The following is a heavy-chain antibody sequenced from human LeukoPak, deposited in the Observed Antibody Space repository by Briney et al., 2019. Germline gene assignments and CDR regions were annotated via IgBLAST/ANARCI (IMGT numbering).Heavy chain of an antibody. Sequence: GGSLRLSCAASGFTFSNYAMSWVRQAPGKGLEWVSYISSSGSTIYYADSVKGRFTISRDNAKNSLYLQMNSLRAEDMAVYYCAKALHYYDSSGYYYLAPIDYWGQGTLVTVSS. CDR2: ISSSGSTI. V-gene: IGHV3-48*03. CDR3: AKALHYYDSSGYYYLAPIDY. CDR1: GFTFSNYA. J-gene: IGHJ4*02. D-gene: IGHD3-22*01.